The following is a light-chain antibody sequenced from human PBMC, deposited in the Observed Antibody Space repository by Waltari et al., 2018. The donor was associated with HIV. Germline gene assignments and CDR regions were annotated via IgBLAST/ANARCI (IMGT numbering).Light chain of an antibody. CDR3: CSYAGSSTYV. CDR2: EGS. CDR1: RSDVGSYNL. J-gene: IGLJ3*02. V-gene: IGLV2-23*01. Sequence: QSALTQPASVSGSPGQSITISCTGTRSDVGSYNLVPWYQQHPGKAPNLMIYEGSKRPSGVSNRFSGSKSGNTASLTISGLQAEDEADYYCCSYAGSSTYVFGGGTKLTVL.